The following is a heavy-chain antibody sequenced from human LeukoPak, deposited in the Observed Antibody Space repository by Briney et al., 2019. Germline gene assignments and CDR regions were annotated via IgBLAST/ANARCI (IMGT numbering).Heavy chain of an antibody. CDR2: IKSKTDGGTT. V-gene: IGHV3-15*01. CDR1: GFTFSNYA. Sequence: GGSLRLSCAASGFTFSNYAINWVRQAPGKGLEWVGRIKSKTDGGTTDYAAPVKGRFTISRDDSKNTLYLQMNSLKTEDTAVYYCTTDRDSSSLVDYWGQGTLVTVSS. J-gene: IGHJ4*02. CDR3: TTDRDSSSLVDY. D-gene: IGHD6-13*01.